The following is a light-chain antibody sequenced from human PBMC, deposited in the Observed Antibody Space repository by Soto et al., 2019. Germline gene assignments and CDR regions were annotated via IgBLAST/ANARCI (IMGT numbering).Light chain of an antibody. V-gene: IGKV3-11*01. CDR1: QSVGSY. Sequence: EIVMTQSPATLSLSPGERATLSCRASQSVGSYLAWYQQKPGQAPRLLIYDASNRATGTPARFSGSGSGTDFTLTISSLEPEDFAVYYCQQRSNWPWTFGQGTKV. CDR3: QQRSNWPWT. CDR2: DAS. J-gene: IGKJ1*01.